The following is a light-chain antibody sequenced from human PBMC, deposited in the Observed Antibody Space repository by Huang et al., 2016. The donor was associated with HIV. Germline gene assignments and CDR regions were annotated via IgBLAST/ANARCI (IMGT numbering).Light chain of an antibody. CDR3: QQSYSALSS. V-gene: IGKV1-39*01. CDR2: SAS. Sequence: IQMTQSPTSLSASVGDRVSITCRASQSISTYLNWYQQKPGKAPKLLISSASSLHKGVPSRFSGSGSCTDFTLTIKGLQLDDFATYYCQQSYSALSSFGPGTRL. J-gene: IGKJ5*01. CDR1: QSISTY.